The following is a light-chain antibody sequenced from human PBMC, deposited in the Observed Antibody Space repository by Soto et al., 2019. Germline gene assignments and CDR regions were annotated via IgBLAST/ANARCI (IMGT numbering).Light chain of an antibody. V-gene: IGLV2-14*03. Sequence: QSVLTQPASVSGSPGQSISISCTGTRSDVGGYKHVSWYQQHPGKVPRLIIFDVSSRPSGVSHRFSGSKSGDTASLTISGLQAEDEADYYCSSYTSVNLYVFGTGTQLTVL. CDR3: SSYTSVNLYV. CDR2: DVS. CDR1: RSDVGGYKH. J-gene: IGLJ1*01.